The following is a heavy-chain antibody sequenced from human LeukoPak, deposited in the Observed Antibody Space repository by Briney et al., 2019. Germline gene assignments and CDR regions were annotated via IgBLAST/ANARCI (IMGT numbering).Heavy chain of an antibody. Sequence: PGGSLRLSCAASGFTFSSYWMSWVRQAPGKGLEWVANIKQDGSEKYYVDSVKGRFTISRDNAKNSLYLQMNSLRAEDTAVYYCARDLGYCSGGSCSPRVYWGQGTLVTVSS. V-gene: IGHV3-7*01. CDR2: IKQDGSEK. D-gene: IGHD2-15*01. J-gene: IGHJ4*02. CDR1: GFTFSSYW. CDR3: ARDLGYCSGGSCSPRVY.